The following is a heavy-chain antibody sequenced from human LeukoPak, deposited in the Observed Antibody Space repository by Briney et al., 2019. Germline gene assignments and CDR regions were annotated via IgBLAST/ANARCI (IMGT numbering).Heavy chain of an antibody. V-gene: IGHV3-15*01. CDR2: IKSKTDGGTT. Sequence: GGSLRLSCAASAFTFSNARRSRVPQAPGKGLEWVRRIKSKTDGGTTDYAAPVKGRFTISRDDSKNTLYLQMNRLKTEDTAVYYCTTGPADVFDYWGQGTLVTVSA. CDR1: AFTFSNAR. CDR3: TTGPADVFDY. J-gene: IGHJ4*02.